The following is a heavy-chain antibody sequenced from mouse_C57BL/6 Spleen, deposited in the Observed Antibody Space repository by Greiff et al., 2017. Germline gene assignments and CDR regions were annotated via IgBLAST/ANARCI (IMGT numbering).Heavy chain of an antibody. V-gene: IGHV10-1*01. CDR2: IRSKSNNYAT. Sequence: EVMLVESGGGLVQPKGSLKLSCAASGFSFNTYAMNWVRQAPGKGLEWVARIRSKSNNYATYYAESMKDRFTISRDDSESMLYLQMNNLKTEDTAMYYCVRHECDYAMDHWCQGTSVTVSS. CDR3: VRHECDYAMDH. J-gene: IGHJ4*01. CDR1: GFSFNTYA.